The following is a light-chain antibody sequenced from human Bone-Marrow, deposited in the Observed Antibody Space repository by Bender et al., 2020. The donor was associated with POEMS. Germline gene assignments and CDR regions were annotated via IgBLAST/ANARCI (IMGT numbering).Light chain of an antibody. CDR3: QAWDGRFDLV. CDR2: QDN. CDR1: ILRNQY. Sequence: SYDLTQPPSLSVSPGQTVSITCSGDILRNQYAYWYQQKSGQSPVLVLYQDNRRPSGIPERRSGSKYGNTATLTISGTQAVDEADYYCQAWDGRFDLVFGGGTKLTVL. J-gene: IGLJ3*02. V-gene: IGLV3-1*01.